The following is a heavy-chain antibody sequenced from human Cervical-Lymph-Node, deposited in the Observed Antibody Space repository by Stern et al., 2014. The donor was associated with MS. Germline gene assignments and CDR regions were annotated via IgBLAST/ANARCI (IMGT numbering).Heavy chain of an antibody. CDR2: ISSRSSTI. Sequence: EDQLVESGGGLVQPGGSLKLSCAASGFTFRTYALRWVRQAPGQGLDWLSYISSRSSTIYYADSVKGRFTISKDNAKNSLFLQMNSLRDEDTALYYCARMTGDYADYWGQGTLVTVSS. CDR3: ARMTGDYADY. V-gene: IGHV3-48*02. J-gene: IGHJ4*02. CDR1: GFTFRTYA.